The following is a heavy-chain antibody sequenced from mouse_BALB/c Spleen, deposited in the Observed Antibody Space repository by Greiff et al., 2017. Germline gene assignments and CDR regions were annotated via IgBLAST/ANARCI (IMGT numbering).Heavy chain of an antibody. CDR2: IRNKANGYTT. CDR3: ARDSPTGAY. CDR1: GFTFTDYY. V-gene: IGHV7-3*02. Sequence: DVHLVESGGGLVQPGGSLRLSCATSGFTFTDYYMSWVRQPPGKALEWLGFIRNKANGYTTEYSASVKGRFTISRDNSQSILYLQMNTLRAEDSATYYCARDSPTGAYWGQGTLVTVSA. J-gene: IGHJ3*01.